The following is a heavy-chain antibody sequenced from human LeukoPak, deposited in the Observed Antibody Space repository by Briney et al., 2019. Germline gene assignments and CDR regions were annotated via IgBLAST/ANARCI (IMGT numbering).Heavy chain of an antibody. CDR1: GGSFSGYY. J-gene: IGHJ3*02. V-gene: IGHV4-34*01. Sequence: SETLSLTCAVYGGSFSGYYWSWIRQPPGKGLEWIGEINHSGSTNCNPSLKSRVTISVDTSKNQFSLKLSSVTAADTAVYYCSLIGVRRHGYRQDGAFDIWGQGTMVTVSS. CDR2: INHSGST. D-gene: IGHD2-21*01. CDR3: SLIGVRRHGYRQDGAFDI.